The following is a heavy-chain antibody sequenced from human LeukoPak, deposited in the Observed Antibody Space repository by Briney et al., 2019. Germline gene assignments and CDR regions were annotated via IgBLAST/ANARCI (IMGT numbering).Heavy chain of an antibody. J-gene: IGHJ5*02. V-gene: IGHV4-59*01. CDR3: ARTSWRSHNWFYP. Sequence: KPSETLSLICTVSGGSISSYYWSWIRQPPGEGLEGIGYIYYSGSTNYNPSLKSRVTISVDTSKNQFSLKLSSVTAADTAVYYCARTSWRSHNWFYPWGQGTLVTVSS. D-gene: IGHD5-24*01. CDR2: IYYSGST. CDR1: GGSISSYY.